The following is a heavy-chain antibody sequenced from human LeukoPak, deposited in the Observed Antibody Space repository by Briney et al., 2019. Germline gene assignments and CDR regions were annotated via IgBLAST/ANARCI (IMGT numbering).Heavy chain of an antibody. CDR1: GFTFSSYA. J-gene: IGHJ4*02. Sequence: GGSLILSCAASGFTFSSYAMRWVRRAPGKGLEWVSAISGSGGSTYYADSVKGRFTISRDNSKNTLYLQMNSLRAEDTAVYYCAKWVLIAAAGTEWGQGTLVTVSS. CDR2: ISGSGGST. V-gene: IGHV3-23*01. CDR3: AKWVLIAAAGTE. D-gene: IGHD6-13*01.